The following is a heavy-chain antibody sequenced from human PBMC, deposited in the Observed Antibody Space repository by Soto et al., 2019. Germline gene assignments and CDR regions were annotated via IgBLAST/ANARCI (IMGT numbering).Heavy chain of an antibody. CDR2: ISAYNGNT. V-gene: IGHV1-18*01. D-gene: IGHD6-13*01. CDR3: ARNPRSQGPGIYWFDP. CDR1: GYTFTSYG. J-gene: IGHJ5*02. Sequence: ASVKVSCKASGYTFTSYGISWVRQAPGQGLEWMGWISAYNGNTNYAQKLQGRVTMTTDTSTSTAYMELRSLRSDDTAVYYCARNPRSQGPGIYWFDPWGQGTLVTVSS.